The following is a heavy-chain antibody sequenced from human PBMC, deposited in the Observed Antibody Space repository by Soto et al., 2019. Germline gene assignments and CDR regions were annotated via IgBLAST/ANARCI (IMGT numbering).Heavy chain of an antibody. CDR3: ARENVLSYVDTAMVDYFDY. CDR2: ISGYNGDT. Sequence: QVQLVQSGAEVKKPGASVKVSCKASGYTFNTYSISWVRQAPGQGLEWMGWISGYNGDTHYAQKFQGRVTMTTDTSTGTAYMELRSLRSDDTAMYYCARENVLSYVDTAMVDYFDYWGQGTLVTVSS. J-gene: IGHJ4*02. V-gene: IGHV1-18*01. D-gene: IGHD5-18*01. CDR1: GYTFNTYS.